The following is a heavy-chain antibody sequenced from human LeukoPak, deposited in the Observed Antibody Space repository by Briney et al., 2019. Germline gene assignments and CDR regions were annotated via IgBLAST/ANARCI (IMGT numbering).Heavy chain of an antibody. CDR2: LSGSGGTT. CDR3: AKSYYYGSGRVISYDFFDC. CDR1: GFTFSTYA. D-gene: IGHD3-10*01. Sequence: GGSLTLSCAASGFTFSTYAMSWVRQAPGKGLEWVSSLSGSGGTTYYADSVKGRFTISRDNSKNTVYLQMNSLRAEDTAVYYCAKSYYYGSGRVISYDFFDCWGKGTLDPVSS. V-gene: IGHV3-23*01. J-gene: IGHJ4*02.